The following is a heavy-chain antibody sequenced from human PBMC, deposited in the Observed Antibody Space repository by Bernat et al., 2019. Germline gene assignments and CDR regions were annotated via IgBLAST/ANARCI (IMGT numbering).Heavy chain of an antibody. V-gene: IGHV3-30*02. D-gene: IGHD3-3*01. Sequence: QVQLVESGGGVVQPGGSLRLSCAESGFTFSSNGMHWVRQAPGKGLEWVAFIQYDGNNEYYADSVKGRFNISRDNSKNTLYLQMNSLTVEDMAVYYCTKDRRAILETWGQGTMVTVSS. J-gene: IGHJ3*01. CDR1: GFTFSSNG. CDR2: IQYDGNNE. CDR3: TKDRRAILET.